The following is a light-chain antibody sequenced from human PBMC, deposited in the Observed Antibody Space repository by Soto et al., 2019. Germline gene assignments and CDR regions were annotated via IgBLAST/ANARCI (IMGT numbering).Light chain of an antibody. V-gene: IGKV3-11*01. CDR1: RSVTGY. Sequence: EIVLTQSPATLSLSPGERATLSCRASRSVTGYLAWYQQKPGQAPRLLIYDASSRATGVPARFSGSGSGTDFTLTITSLEPEDFAVYYCQQRRDWPSTFGGGTKVEI. CDR2: DAS. CDR3: QQRRDWPST. J-gene: IGKJ4*01.